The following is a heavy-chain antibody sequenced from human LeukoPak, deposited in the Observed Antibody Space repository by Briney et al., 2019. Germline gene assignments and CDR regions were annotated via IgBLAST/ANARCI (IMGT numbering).Heavy chain of an antibody. Sequence: GGSLRLSCAASGFTFSSYAMHWVRQAPGKGLEYVSAISSNGGSTYYANSVKGRFTISRDNSKNTLYLQMGSLRAEDMAVYYCARYWKALDYWGQGTLVTVSS. V-gene: IGHV3-64*01. CDR3: ARYWKALDY. CDR2: ISSNGGST. CDR1: GFTFSSYA. D-gene: IGHD1-1*01. J-gene: IGHJ4*02.